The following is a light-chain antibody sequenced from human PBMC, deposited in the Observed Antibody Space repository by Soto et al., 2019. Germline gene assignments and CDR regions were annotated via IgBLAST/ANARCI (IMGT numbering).Light chain of an antibody. CDR1: QYVGTR. CDR2: YTS. J-gene: IGKJ5*01. CDR3: QQLNSYSIT. Sequence: EIVLTQSPATLSSSPGETATLSCRASQYVGTRLAWYQHKPGQAPRLLIYYTSNRATGIPARFSGSGSGTEFTLTISSLQPEDFATYYCQQLNSYSITFGQGTRLEIK. V-gene: IGKV3-11*01.